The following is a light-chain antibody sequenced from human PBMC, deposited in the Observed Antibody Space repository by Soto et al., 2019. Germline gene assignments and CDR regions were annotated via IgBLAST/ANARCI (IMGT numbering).Light chain of an antibody. CDR3: MQGTHWPIT. CDR1: QSLVHSDGIAY. Sequence: DVAMTQSPLYLPVTLGQPASISCRSNQSLVHSDGIAYFSWFQQRPGRSPRRLIYKVSNRDSGVPARFSGSGSGTDFALKISRVEAEDVGVYYCMQGTHWPITFGQGTRLEIK. V-gene: IGKV2-30*02. CDR2: KVS. J-gene: IGKJ5*01.